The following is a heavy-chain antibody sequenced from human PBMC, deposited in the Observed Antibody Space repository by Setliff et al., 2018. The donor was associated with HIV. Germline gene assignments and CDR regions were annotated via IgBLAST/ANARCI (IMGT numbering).Heavy chain of an antibody. D-gene: IGHD2-2*01. V-gene: IGHV4-59*01. Sequence: PSETLSLTCTISGDSISTSYWNWIRQPPGKGLEWSGYINYSGSTNYNPSLKSRVTISLDTSTNQFSLNLRSVTAADTAVYYCARSPVRYCSSTTCSMFFDYWGQGTLVTVSS. CDR2: INYSGST. CDR3: ARSPVRYCSSTTCSMFFDY. CDR1: GDSISTSY. J-gene: IGHJ4*02.